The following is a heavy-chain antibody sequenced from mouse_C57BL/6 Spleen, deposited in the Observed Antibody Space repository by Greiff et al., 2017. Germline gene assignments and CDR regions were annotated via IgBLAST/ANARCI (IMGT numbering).Heavy chain of an antibody. Sequence: EVKLVESGEGLVKPGGSLKLSCAASGFTFSSYAMSWVRQTPEKRLEWVAYISSGGDYLYYADTVKGRFTISRDNAGNTLYLQMSSLKSEDTAMYYCTRVSWDDAMDYWGQGTSVTVSS. D-gene: IGHD4-1*01. V-gene: IGHV5-9-1*02. CDR3: TRVSWDDAMDY. J-gene: IGHJ4*01. CDR1: GFTFSSYA. CDR2: ISSGGDYL.